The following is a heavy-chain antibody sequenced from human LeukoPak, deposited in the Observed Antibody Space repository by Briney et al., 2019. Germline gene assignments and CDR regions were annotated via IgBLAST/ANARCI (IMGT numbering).Heavy chain of an antibody. D-gene: IGHD2-2*02. CDR2: IKSKTDGGTT. CDR3: TTDRGGYCSSTSCYIGAFDI. CDR1: GFTFSNAW. V-gene: IGHV3-15*01. Sequence: GGSLRLSCAASGFTFSNAWMSWVRQAPGKGLEWVGRIKSKTDGGTTDYAAPVKGRFTISRDDSKNTLYLQMNSLKTEDTAVYYCTTDRGGYCSSTSCYIGAFDIWGQGTVVTVSS. J-gene: IGHJ3*02.